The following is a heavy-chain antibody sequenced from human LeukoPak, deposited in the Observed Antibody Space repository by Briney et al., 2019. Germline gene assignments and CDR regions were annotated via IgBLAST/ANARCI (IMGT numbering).Heavy chain of an antibody. CDR3: ARDGFSNGDPHHDGFDI. CDR1: GFTFCAYS. V-gene: IGHV3-48*04. D-gene: IGHD2-8*01. J-gene: IGHJ3*02. CDR2: ISSGSYTI. Sequence: GGSLRLSCAASGFTFCAYSMNWVRQAPGKGLEWVSYISSGSYTIYYADSVKGRFTISRDNAKNSLYLEMNSLRAEDTAVYYCARDGFSNGDPHHDGFDIWGQGTMVTVSS.